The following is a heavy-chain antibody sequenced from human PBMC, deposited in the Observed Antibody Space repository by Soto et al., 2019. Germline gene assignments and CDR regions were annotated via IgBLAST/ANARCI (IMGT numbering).Heavy chain of an antibody. Sequence: ASVKLSCKASGYTFTSYDINWVRQATGQGLEWMGWMNPNSGNTGYAQKFQGRVTMTRNTSISTAYMELSSLRSEDTAVYYCARASLQSIAVAGTKKVKFDLWGQGTLVTVSS. J-gene: IGHJ5*02. CDR1: GYTFTSYD. V-gene: IGHV1-8*01. CDR3: ARASLQSIAVAGTKKVKFDL. CDR2: MNPNSGNT. D-gene: IGHD6-19*01.